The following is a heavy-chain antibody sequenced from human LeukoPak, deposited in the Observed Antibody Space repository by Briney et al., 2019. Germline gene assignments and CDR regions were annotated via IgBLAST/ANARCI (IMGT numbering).Heavy chain of an antibody. V-gene: IGHV1-2*02. CDR3: ARDGVGYYDSSGYYYFQH. CDR2: INPNSGGT. D-gene: IGHD3-22*01. J-gene: IGHJ1*01. Sequence: ASVTVSCTASAYTFTGYYMHWVRHAPGQGLEWMGWINPNSGGTNYAQKFQGRVTMTRDTSISTAYMELSRLRSDDTAVYYCARDGVGYYDSSGYYYFQHWGQGTLVTVSS. CDR1: AYTFTGYY.